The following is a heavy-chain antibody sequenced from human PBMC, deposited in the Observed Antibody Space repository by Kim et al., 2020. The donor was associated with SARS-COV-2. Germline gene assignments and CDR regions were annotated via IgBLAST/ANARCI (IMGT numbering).Heavy chain of an antibody. CDR3: ARRSRDTEYYYGSSGYEYYFDY. V-gene: IGHV5-51*01. CDR1: GYSFTSYW. J-gene: IGHJ4*02. CDR2: IYPGDSDT. Sequence: GESLKISCKGSGYSFTSYWIGWVRQMPGKGLEWMGIIYPGDSDTRYSPSFQGQVTISADKSISTAYLQWSSLKASDTAMYYCARRSRDTEYYYGSSGYEYYFDYWGQGTLVTDSS. D-gene: IGHD3-22*01.